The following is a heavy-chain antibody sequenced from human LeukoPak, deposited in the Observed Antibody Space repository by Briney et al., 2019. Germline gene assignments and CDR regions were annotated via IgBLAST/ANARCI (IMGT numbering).Heavy chain of an antibody. V-gene: IGHV1-46*01. CDR3: ARALGYYYDSSGYSH. D-gene: IGHD3-22*01. J-gene: IGHJ4*02. CDR1: GYTFTSYY. Sequence: ASVKVSCKASGYTFTSYYMHWVRQAPGQGLEWMGIINPSGGSTSYAQKFQGRVTMTRDMSTSTVYMELSSLRSEDTAVYYCARALGYYYDSSGYSHWGQGTLVTVSS. CDR2: INPSGGST.